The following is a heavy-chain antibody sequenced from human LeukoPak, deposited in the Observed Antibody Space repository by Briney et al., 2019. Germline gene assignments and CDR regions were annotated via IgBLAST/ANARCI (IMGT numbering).Heavy chain of an antibody. CDR3: ARDLQEQWLVHDY. D-gene: IGHD6-19*01. CDR1: GGTFSSYT. Sequence: SSVKVSCKASGGTFSSYTISWVRQAPGQGLEWMGRIIPIFGTANYAQKFQGRVTITTDESTSTAYMELSSLRSEDTAVYYCARDLQEQWLVHDYWGQGTLVTVSS. V-gene: IGHV1-69*05. J-gene: IGHJ4*02. CDR2: IIPIFGTA.